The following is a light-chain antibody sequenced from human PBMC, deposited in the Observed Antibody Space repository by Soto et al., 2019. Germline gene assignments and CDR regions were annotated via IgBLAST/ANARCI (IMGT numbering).Light chain of an antibody. J-gene: IGKJ2*01. V-gene: IGKV1-39*01. Sequence: DIQMTQSPSSLSASVGDRVTITCRASQSIAPFLNWYQHKPGKAPKLLIYDASSLQSGVSSRFSGSGSGRDFTLTISNLQPEDFATYYCQQSYSSSANIFGHGTKLEIK. CDR2: DAS. CDR1: QSIAPF. CDR3: QQSYSSSANI.